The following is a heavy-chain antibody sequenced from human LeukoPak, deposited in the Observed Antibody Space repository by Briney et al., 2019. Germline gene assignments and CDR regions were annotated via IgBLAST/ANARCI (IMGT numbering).Heavy chain of an antibody. CDR3: ARITSSRLMVYDAFDI. V-gene: IGHV1-69*01. Sequence: ASVKVSCKASGGTFSSYAISWVRQAPGQGLEWMGGIIPIFGTANYAQKFQGRVTITADESTSTAYMELSGLRSEDMAVYYCARITSSRLMVYDAFDIWGQGTMVTVSS. J-gene: IGHJ3*02. CDR1: GGTFSSYA. CDR2: IIPIFGTA. D-gene: IGHD2-8*01.